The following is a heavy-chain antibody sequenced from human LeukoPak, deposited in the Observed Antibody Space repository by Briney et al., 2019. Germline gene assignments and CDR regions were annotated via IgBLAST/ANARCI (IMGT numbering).Heavy chain of an antibody. CDR1: GGSISSYY. CDR3: ARGLLNYYGSGSYSDY. J-gene: IGHJ4*02. CDR2: IYYSGST. D-gene: IGHD3-10*01. V-gene: IGHV4-59*12. Sequence: SETLSLTCTVSGGSISSYYWSWIRQPPGKGLEWIGYIYYSGSTNYNPSLKSRVTISVDTSKNQFSLKLSSVTAADTAVYYCARGLLNYYGSGSYSDYWGQGTLVTVSS.